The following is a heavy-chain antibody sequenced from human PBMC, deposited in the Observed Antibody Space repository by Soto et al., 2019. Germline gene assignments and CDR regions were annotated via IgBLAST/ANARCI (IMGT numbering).Heavy chain of an antibody. D-gene: IGHD6-13*01. CDR1: GGSISSGGYY. Sequence: PSETLSLTCTVSGGSISSGGYYWSWIRQHPGKGLEWIGYIYYSGSTYYNPSLKSRVTISLDTSKNQFSLKLSSVTAADTAVYYCARDGSSSWYNWFDPWGQGTLVTVSS. CDR2: IYYSGST. V-gene: IGHV4-31*03. CDR3: ARDGSSSWYNWFDP. J-gene: IGHJ5*02.